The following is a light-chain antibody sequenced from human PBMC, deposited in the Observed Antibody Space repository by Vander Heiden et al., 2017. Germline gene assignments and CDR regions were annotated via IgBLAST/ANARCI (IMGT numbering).Light chain of an antibody. V-gene: IGKV1-39*01. CDR2: AAS. Sequence: DIQLTQSPSSMSASVGDRVTISCRASQRIGNYLNWYQNQPGTAPKLLIYAASSLQSDVPSRFSSSGSGKEFTLSINRLQPEDFATYYCQQTSSSFTFGGGTKVDIK. CDR1: QRIGNY. J-gene: IGKJ4*01. CDR3: QQTSSSFT.